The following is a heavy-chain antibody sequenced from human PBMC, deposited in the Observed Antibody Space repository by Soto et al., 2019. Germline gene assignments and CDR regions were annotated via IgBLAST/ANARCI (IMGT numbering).Heavy chain of an antibody. D-gene: IGHD3-22*01. CDR2: IYWDDDK. V-gene: IGHV2-5*02. CDR1: GFSLSTSGVG. J-gene: IGHJ4*02. CDR3: AHSLPSGYYDISGYLDY. Sequence: QITLKESGPTLVKPTQTLTLTCTFSGFSLSTSGVGVGWIRQPPGKALEWLALIYWDDDKRYSPSLKSRLTITKDTSKNQVVLTITNMDPVDTATYYCAHSLPSGYYDISGYLDYWGQGTLVTVSS.